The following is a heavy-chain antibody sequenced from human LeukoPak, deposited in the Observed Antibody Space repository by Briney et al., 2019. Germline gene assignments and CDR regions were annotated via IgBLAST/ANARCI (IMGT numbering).Heavy chain of an antibody. Sequence: SVKVSCKASGGTFSSYAISWVRQAPGQGLEWMGGIIPIFGTANYAQKFQGRVTITADESTSTAYMELSSLRSEDTAVYYCAIQLPKPAPGWFDPWGQGTLVTVSS. D-gene: IGHD1-14*01. V-gene: IGHV1-69*13. CDR2: IIPIFGTA. J-gene: IGHJ5*02. CDR1: GGTFSSYA. CDR3: AIQLPKPAPGWFDP.